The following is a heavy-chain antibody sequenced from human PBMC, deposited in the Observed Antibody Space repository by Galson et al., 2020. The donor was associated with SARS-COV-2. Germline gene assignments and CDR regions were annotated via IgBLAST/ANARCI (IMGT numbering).Heavy chain of an antibody. J-gene: IGHJ4*02. D-gene: IGHD3-10*01. CDR3: VKDGGMVSGVIDDYFDM. CDR2: IKGDGGEK. V-gene: IGHV3-7*01. Sequence: GESLKISCAASGFTFSNYWMTWVRQAPGKGLEWVANIKGDGGEKYYVDSVKGRFTISRDNAKKSLFLQMNSLRAEDTAVYYCVKDGGMVSGVIDDYFDMWGQGTLVTVSS. CDR1: GFTFSNYW.